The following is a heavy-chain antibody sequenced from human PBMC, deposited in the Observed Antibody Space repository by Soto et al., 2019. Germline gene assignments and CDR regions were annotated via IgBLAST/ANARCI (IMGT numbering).Heavy chain of an antibody. J-gene: IGHJ4*02. Sequence: PSETLSLTCTVSGGSISSGDYYWSWIRQPPGKGLEWIGYIYYSGSTYCNPSLKSRVTISVDTSKNQFSLKLSSVTAADTAVYYCARVGDRAMAVSDWGQGTLVTVSS. CDR2: IYYSGST. CDR3: ARVGDRAMAVSD. D-gene: IGHD5-18*01. CDR1: GGSISSGDYY. V-gene: IGHV4-30-4*01.